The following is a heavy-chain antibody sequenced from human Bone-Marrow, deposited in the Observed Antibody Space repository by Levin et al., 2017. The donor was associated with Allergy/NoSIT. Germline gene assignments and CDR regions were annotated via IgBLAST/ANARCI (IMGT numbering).Heavy chain of an antibody. CDR1: GGTFSSYA. CDR2: IMPIFATP. D-gene: IGHD6-25*01. J-gene: IGHJ4*02. V-gene: IGHV1-69*13. CDR3: ARQRSSGWFEF. Sequence: SVKVSCKASGGTFSSYAIHWVRQAPGQGLQWMGGIMPIFATPHYEQTFQGRLTINADESTTTAYMELSSLTSDDTAVYYCARQRSSGWFEFWGQGTLVTVSS.